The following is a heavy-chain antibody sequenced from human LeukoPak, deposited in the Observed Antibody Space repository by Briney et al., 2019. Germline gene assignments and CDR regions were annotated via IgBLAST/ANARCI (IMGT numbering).Heavy chain of an antibody. Sequence: GGSLRLSCAASGFTFGSYAMTGVRRAPGKGREGVSSIRNRCGDSYYPDSVRGRVTISRDNSKSALFLQMNSLRGDDMAVYYCAKAGGVSPSAHIDSWGQGTLVTVSS. CDR2: IRNRCGDS. CDR1: GFTFGSYA. J-gene: IGHJ4*02. CDR3: AKAGGVSPSAHIDS. V-gene: IGHV3-23*01. D-gene: IGHD2-8*02.